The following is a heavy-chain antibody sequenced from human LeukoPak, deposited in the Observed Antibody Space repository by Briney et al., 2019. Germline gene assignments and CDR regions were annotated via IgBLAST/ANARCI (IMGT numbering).Heavy chain of an antibody. J-gene: IGHJ5*02. V-gene: IGHV4-59*10. CDR1: GGSFSSYY. D-gene: IGHD3-22*01. Sequence: SETLSLTCAVYGGSFSSYYWSWIRQPAGKGLEWIGRIYTSGSTNYNPSLKSRVTMSVDTSKNQFSLKLSSVTAADTAVYYCARGYSSGYYWFDPWGQGTLVTVSS. CDR2: IYTSGST. CDR3: ARGYSSGYYWFDP.